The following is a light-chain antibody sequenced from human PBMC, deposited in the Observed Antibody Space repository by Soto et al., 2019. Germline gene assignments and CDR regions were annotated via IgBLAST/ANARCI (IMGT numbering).Light chain of an antibody. CDR1: QTISSTY. J-gene: IGKJ5*01. CDR3: QQRYNWPIT. CDR2: ADS. Sequence: EIVLTQSPGTLSLSPGDRATLSCRASQTISSTYLVWYQQKPGQAPRLLIYADSNRATGIPARFSGSGSGTDFTLTISSLEPEDFSVYYCQQRYNWPITFGQGTRLEIK. V-gene: IGKV3D-20*02.